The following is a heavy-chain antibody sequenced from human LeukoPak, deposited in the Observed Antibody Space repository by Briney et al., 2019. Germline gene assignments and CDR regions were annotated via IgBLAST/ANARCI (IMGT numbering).Heavy chain of an antibody. CDR3: ARGSSGYYDSSGYPYYFDY. J-gene: IGHJ4*02. D-gene: IGHD3-22*01. CDR2: IKQDGSEK. V-gene: IGHV3-7*04. CDR1: GFTFSSYG. Sequence: GRSLRLSCAASGFTFSSYGMHWVRQAPGKGLEWVANIKQDGSEKYYVDSVKGRFTISRDNAKNSLYLQMNSLRAEDTAVYYCARGSSGYYDSSGYPYYFDYWGQGTLVTVSS.